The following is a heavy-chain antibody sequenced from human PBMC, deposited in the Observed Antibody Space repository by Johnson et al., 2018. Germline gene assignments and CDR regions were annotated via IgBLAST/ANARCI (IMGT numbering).Heavy chain of an antibody. CDR3: AKEVKYYYDSSGFSGDFQH. CDR2: ISYDGSNK. D-gene: IGHD3-22*01. Sequence: QVQLVESGGGLVKPGGSLRLSCAASGFTFSSYGMHWVRQAPGKGLEWVAVISYDGSNKYYADSVKGRFTISRDNSKNTLYLQMNSLRAEDTAVYYRAKEVKYYYDSSGFSGDFQHWGQGTLVTVSS. CDR1: GFTFSSYG. V-gene: IGHV3-30*18. J-gene: IGHJ1*01.